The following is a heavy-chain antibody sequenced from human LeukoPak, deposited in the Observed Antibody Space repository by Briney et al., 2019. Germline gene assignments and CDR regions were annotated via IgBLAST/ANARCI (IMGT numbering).Heavy chain of an antibody. CDR3: ARHCSSTSRSSPDL. CDR2: IYYSGST. CDR1: GGSISSSSYY. V-gene: IGHV4-39*01. D-gene: IGHD2-2*01. Sequence: SETLSLTCTVSGGSISSSSYYWGWIRQPPGKGLEWIGSIYYSGSTYYNPSLKSRVTLSVDTSKNQFSLKLSSVTAADTAVYYCARHCSSTSRSSPDLWGRGTLVTVSS. J-gene: IGHJ2*01.